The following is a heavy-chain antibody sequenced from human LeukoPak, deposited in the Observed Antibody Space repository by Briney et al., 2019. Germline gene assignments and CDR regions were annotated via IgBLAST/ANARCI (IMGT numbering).Heavy chain of an antibody. CDR3: ARVGLMGRFDY. CDR2: INHSGST. J-gene: IGHJ4*02. D-gene: IGHD3-10*01. Sequence: SETLSLTCAVYGGSFSGYYWSWIRQPPGKGLEWIGEINHSGSTNYNPSLTSRVTISVDTSKNQFSLKLSSVTAADTAVYYCARVGLMGRFDYWGQGTLVTVSS. CDR1: GGSFSGYY. V-gene: IGHV4-34*01.